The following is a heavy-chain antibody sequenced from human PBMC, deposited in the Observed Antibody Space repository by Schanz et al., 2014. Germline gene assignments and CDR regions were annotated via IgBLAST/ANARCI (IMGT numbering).Heavy chain of an antibody. D-gene: IGHD1-26*01. CDR1: GFTFSSYA. CDR2: ISYDGSNK. J-gene: IGHJ4*02. V-gene: IGHV3-30*09. Sequence: QVQLVESGGGVVQPGRSLRLSCAASGFTFSSYAMHWVRQAPGKGLEWVAVISYDGSNKYYAESVKGRFAISRDNSKDTLYLQMNSLRTEDTAVYYCAGDWASGRYYSDYWGQGTLVTVSS. CDR3: AGDWASGRYYSDY.